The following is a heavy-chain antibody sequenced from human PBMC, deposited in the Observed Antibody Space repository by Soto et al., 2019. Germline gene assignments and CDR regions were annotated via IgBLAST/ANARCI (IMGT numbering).Heavy chain of an antibody. CDR3: ALGRIWRSSDFFDF. D-gene: IGHD3-3*01. J-gene: IGHJ4*02. CDR2: INPNSGGT. Sequence: ASVKVSCKACGYTFTGDYMHWVRQAPGQGLEWMGWINPNSGGTNYAQKFQGRVTMTRDTSISTAYMELSRLRSDDTAVYYCALGRIWRSSDFFDFWGQGTLVPVSS. V-gene: IGHV1-2*02. CDR1: GYTFTGDY.